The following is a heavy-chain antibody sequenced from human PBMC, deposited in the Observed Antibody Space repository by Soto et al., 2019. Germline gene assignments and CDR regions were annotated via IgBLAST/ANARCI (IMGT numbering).Heavy chain of an antibody. J-gene: IGHJ5*02. V-gene: IGHV3-30*18. CDR1: GFTFSSYG. Sequence: GGSLRLSCAASGFTFSSYGMHWVRQAPGKGLEWVAVISYDGSNKYYADSVKGRFTISRDNSKNTLYLQMNSLRAEDTAVYYCAKWHSGYDHWGQGTLVTVSS. CDR2: ISYDGSNK. D-gene: IGHD5-12*01. CDR3: AKWHSGYDH.